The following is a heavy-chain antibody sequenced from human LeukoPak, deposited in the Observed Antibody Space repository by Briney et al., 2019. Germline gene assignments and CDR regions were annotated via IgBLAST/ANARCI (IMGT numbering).Heavy chain of an antibody. CDR3: ARLSPNYYYYGMDV. Sequence: PSETLSLTCTVSGGSISSYYWSRIRQPPGKGLEWIGYIYYSGSTNYNPSLKSRVTISVDTSKNQFSLKLSSVTAADTAVYYCARLSPNYYYYGMDVWGQGTTVTVSS. CDR1: GGSISSYY. CDR2: IYYSGST. J-gene: IGHJ6*02. V-gene: IGHV4-59*08.